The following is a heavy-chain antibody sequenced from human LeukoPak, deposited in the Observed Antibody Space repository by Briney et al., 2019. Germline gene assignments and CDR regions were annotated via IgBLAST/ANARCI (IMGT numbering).Heavy chain of an antibody. V-gene: IGHV3-21*04. D-gene: IGHD6-13*01. J-gene: IGHJ5*02. CDR1: GFTFSSYS. Sequence: GGSLRLSCAASGFTFSSYSMNWVRQAPGKGLEWVSSISSSSSYIYYADSVKGRFTISRDNAKNSLYLQMSSLRDEDTAVYYCARLSGAAAFDPWGQGTLVTVSS. CDR3: ARLSGAAAFDP. CDR2: ISSSSSYI.